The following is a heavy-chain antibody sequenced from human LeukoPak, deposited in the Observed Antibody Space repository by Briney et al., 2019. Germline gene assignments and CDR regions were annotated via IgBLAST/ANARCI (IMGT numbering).Heavy chain of an antibody. CDR1: GFTFSNYA. J-gene: IGHJ4*02. Sequence: GSLRLSCATSGFTFSNYAVSWIRQPPGKGLEWIGEINDSGSTNYNPSLKSRVTISVDTSKNQFSLKLSSVTAADTAVYYCARVSSGYYDLLDYWGQGTRVTVSS. V-gene: IGHV4-34*01. CDR2: INDSGST. D-gene: IGHD3-22*01. CDR3: ARVSSGYYDLLDY.